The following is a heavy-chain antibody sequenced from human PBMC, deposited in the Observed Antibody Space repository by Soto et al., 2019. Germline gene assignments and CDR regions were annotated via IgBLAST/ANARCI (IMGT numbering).Heavy chain of an antibody. V-gene: IGHV1-2*05. D-gene: IGHD3-3*01. Sequence: QLHLVQSGAVVKKPGASVTVSCSASGYPVTAYYMHWVRQAPGRGLEWMGGINPATGAAKYTQTLRGRVTMTRDTSTSTVFMELSGLTSEDTVVFYCARGGGVGVAGSAAFDMWGQGTLVTVSS. CDR2: INPATGAA. CDR3: ARGGGVGVAGSAAFDM. J-gene: IGHJ3*02. CDR1: GYPVTAYY.